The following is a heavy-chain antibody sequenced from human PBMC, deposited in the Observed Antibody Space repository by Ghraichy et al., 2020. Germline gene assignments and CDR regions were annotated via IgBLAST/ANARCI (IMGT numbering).Heavy chain of an antibody. D-gene: IGHD4-23*01. J-gene: IGHJ4*02. Sequence: SETLSLTCAVYGGSFSGYYWSWIRQPPGKGLEWIGEINHSGSTKYNPSLKSRVTISVDTSKNQFSLKLSSVTAADTAVYYCARGLEVVTPLPPDYWGQGTLVTVSS. V-gene: IGHV4-34*01. CDR1: GGSFSGYY. CDR2: INHSGST. CDR3: ARGLEVVTPLPPDY.